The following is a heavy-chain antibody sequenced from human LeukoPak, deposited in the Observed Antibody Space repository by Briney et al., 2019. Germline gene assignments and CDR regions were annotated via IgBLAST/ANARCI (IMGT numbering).Heavy chain of an antibody. CDR2: ISGSGGST. Sequence: GGSLRLSCAASGFTFSSYAMSWVRQAPGKGLEWVSAISGSGGSTYYADSVKGRFTISRDNSKNTVYLQMNSLRAEDTALYYCARHYDDSRGLAAFDIWGQGTMVTVSS. V-gene: IGHV3-23*01. J-gene: IGHJ3*02. CDR1: GFTFSSYA. D-gene: IGHD3-22*01. CDR3: ARHYDDSRGLAAFDI.